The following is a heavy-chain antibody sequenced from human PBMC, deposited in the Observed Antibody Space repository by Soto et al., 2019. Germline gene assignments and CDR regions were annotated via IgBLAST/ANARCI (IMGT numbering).Heavy chain of an antibody. Sequence: EVQLLESGGGLVQPGGSLRLSCAASGFTFSSYAMSWVRQAPGKGLEWVSVISASDGSTQYADSMKGRFTISRDNSKNTLYLQMNSLRAEDTAVYYCAKCGWGWCGYHDYWGEGTLVTVSS. D-gene: IGHD3-3*01. V-gene: IGHV3-23*01. CDR1: GFTFSSYA. J-gene: IGHJ4*02. CDR2: ISASDGST. CDR3: AKCGWGWCGYHDY.